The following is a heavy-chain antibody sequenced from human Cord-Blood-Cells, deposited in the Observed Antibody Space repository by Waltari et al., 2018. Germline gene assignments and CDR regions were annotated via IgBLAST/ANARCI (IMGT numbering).Heavy chain of an antibody. CDR2: FEPEDVEK. Sequence: QVQLVQSGAEVKKLGASVKVSCTVSGYTLTGLSMHLVRQAPGKGLEGMGGFEPEDVEKIDGKKFQGRVTMTEDTSTDTAYMELSSMRSGDTAVYYCATYSRYFDWLFWFDPWGQGTLVTVSS. D-gene: IGHD3-9*01. J-gene: IGHJ5*02. V-gene: IGHV1-24*01. CDR3: ATYSRYFDWLFWFDP. CDR1: GYTLTGLS.